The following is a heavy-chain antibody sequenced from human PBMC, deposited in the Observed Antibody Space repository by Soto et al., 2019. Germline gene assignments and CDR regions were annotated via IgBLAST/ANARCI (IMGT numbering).Heavy chain of an antibody. CDR1: GGSLSDYY. Sequence: PSETLSLTCAVSGGSLSDYYWPWIRQSPGKGLEWIGEIHPSGSTYSNPSLRSRVTISVDTSKNQFSLKLTSLTAADTAIYYCARGRDEYKLGNVWGHGTTVTVSS. D-gene: IGHD1-1*01. J-gene: IGHJ6*02. CDR2: IHPSGST. V-gene: IGHV4-34*01. CDR3: ARGRDEYKLGNV.